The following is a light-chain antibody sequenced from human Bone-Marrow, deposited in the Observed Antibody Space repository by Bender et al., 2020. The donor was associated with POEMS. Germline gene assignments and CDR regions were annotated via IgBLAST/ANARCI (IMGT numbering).Light chain of an antibody. CDR2: EVT. Sequence: QSALTQPASVSGSPGQSITISCTGTSSDVGSYNLVSWYQQYPGKAPKTIIYEVTKRPSGVSNRFSGSKSGNTASLTISGLQAEDEAAYHCCSYAGSNTLIFGGGTKVTVL. CDR1: SSDVGSYNL. CDR3: CSYAGSNTLI. V-gene: IGLV2-23*02. J-gene: IGLJ2*01.